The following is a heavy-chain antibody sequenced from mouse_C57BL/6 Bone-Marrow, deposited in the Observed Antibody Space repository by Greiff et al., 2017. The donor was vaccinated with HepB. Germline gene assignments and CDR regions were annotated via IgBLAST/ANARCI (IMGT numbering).Heavy chain of an antibody. D-gene: IGHD1-1*01. CDR1: GYTFTEYT. CDR3: ARHGPDYYGSIYAMDY. Sequence: VKLQESGAELVKPGASVKLSCKASGYTFTEYTIHWVKQRSGQGLEWIGWFYPGSGSIKYKEKFKDKATLTADKSSSTFYMELSRLTSEDSAVYFCARHGPDYYGSIYAMDYWGQGTSVTVSS. J-gene: IGHJ4*01. V-gene: IGHV1-62-2*01. CDR2: FYPGSGSI.